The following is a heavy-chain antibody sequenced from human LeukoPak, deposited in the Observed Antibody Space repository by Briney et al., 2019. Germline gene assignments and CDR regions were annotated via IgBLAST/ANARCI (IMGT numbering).Heavy chain of an antibody. Sequence: GGSLRLSCAASGFTFSSYAMHWVRQAPGKGLEYVSAISSNGGGAYYANSVKGRFTISRDNSKNTLYLQMGSLRAEDMAVYYCARDGATITGHAFDIWGQGTMVTVSS. CDR3: ARDGATITGHAFDI. D-gene: IGHD1-26*01. CDR2: ISSNGGGA. V-gene: IGHV3-64*01. J-gene: IGHJ3*02. CDR1: GFTFSSYA.